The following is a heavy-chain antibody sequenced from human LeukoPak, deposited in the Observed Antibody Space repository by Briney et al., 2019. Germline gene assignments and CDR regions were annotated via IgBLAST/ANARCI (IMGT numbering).Heavy chain of an antibody. Sequence: AGGSLRLSCAASGFTVSSNYMSWVRQAPGKGLEWVSVIYSGGSTYYAGSVKGRFTISRDNSKNTLYLQMNSLRAEDTAVYYCAGKELYYDIWTGNFDYWGQGTLVTVSS. J-gene: IGHJ4*02. CDR2: IYSGGST. CDR3: AGKELYYDIWTGNFDY. D-gene: IGHD3-9*01. V-gene: IGHV3-66*01. CDR1: GFTVSSNY.